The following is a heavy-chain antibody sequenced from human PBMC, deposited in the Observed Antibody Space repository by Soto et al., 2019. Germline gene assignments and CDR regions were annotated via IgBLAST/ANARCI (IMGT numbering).Heavy chain of an antibody. CDR3: ARVVPGAEAWFGP. J-gene: IGHJ5*02. Sequence: GAPVNATCKNSVYTFSNYGIIWVRQAPGQPLEWLGWISLYSDGTNYAQKFQGRVSMTTDTSTTTAYMELRSLRSDDTAVYYCARVVPGAEAWFGPWGQGTLVTVSS. D-gene: IGHD2-2*01. CDR2: ISLYSDGT. CDR1: VYTFSNYG. V-gene: IGHV1-18*01.